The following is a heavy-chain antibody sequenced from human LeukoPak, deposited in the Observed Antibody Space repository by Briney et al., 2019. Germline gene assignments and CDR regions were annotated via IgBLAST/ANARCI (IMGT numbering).Heavy chain of an antibody. D-gene: IGHD2-2*01. Sequence: ASVKVSCKASGYTFTSYGISWVRHAPGQGLEWMGWISAYNGNTNYAQKLQGRVTMTTDTSTSTAYMELRSLRSDDTAVYYCAREGAHYCSSTSCYYYYGMDAWGQGTTVTVSS. V-gene: IGHV1-18*01. CDR3: AREGAHYCSSTSCYYYYGMDA. J-gene: IGHJ6*02. CDR2: ISAYNGNT. CDR1: GYTFTSYG.